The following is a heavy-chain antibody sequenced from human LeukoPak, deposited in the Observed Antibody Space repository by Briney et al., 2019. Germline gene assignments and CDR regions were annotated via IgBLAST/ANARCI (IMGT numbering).Heavy chain of an antibody. Sequence: SETLSLTCAVSGGSISSSDYSWSWLRQPPGKGLEWIGYIYHGGNTYYNPSLKSRVTISVDRSKSQFSLKLTSVTAADTAVYYCARVTVAGFNYWGQGTLVTVSS. D-gene: IGHD6-19*01. CDR3: ARVTVAGFNY. CDR1: GGSISSSDYS. V-gene: IGHV4-30-2*01. CDR2: IYHGGNT. J-gene: IGHJ4*02.